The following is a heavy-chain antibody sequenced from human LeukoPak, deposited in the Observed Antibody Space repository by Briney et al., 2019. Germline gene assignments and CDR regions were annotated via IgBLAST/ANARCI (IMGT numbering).Heavy chain of an antibody. CDR1: GFTFSDHY. CDR2: IRNKANSHTT. CDR3: ARGERYNHDTLFDC. J-gene: IGHJ4*02. V-gene: IGHV3-72*01. Sequence: QPGGSLRLSCAASGFTFSDHYMDWVRQAPGKGLEWVGRIRNKANSHTTEYAASVKGRFTISRDDSKNSMYLQMNSLKTEDTAVYFCARGERYNHDTLFDCWGQGTLVTVSS. D-gene: IGHD5-18*01.